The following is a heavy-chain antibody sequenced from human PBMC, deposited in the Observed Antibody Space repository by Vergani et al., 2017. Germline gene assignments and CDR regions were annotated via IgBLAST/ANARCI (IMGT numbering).Heavy chain of an antibody. CDR3: AIRYGRDSSGSKYFDY. Sequence: EVQLVQSGAEVKKPGESLKISCQISGYSFTNYWIGWVRQMPGKGLEWMGIIHPADSDTRYSPSFQGQVTISVDKSISTAYLQRSSLRASDSAMYYCAIRYGRDSSGSKYFDYWGQGTLVTVSS. J-gene: IGHJ4*02. CDR2: IHPADSDT. D-gene: IGHD3-22*01. CDR1: GYSFTNYW. V-gene: IGHV5-51*01.